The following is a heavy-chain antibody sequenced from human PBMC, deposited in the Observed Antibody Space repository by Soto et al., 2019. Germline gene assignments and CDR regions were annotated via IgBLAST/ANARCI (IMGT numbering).Heavy chain of an antibody. D-gene: IGHD2-8*01. Sequence: QVQLVQSGAEVKKPGSSVKVSCKASGGTFSSYAISWVRQAPGQGLEWMGGIIPIFGTANYAQKFQGRVTITEDESTSTAYMELRSLKSEDTAVYYCARELGYCTNGVCSTRKYYFDSGGQGTLVTVSS. V-gene: IGHV1-69*01. CDR2: IIPIFGTA. CDR3: ARELGYCTNGVCSTRKYYFDS. CDR1: GGTFSSYA. J-gene: IGHJ4*02.